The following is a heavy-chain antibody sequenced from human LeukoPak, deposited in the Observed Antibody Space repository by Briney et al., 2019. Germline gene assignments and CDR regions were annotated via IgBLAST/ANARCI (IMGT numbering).Heavy chain of an antibody. V-gene: IGHV3-23*01. CDR2: ISGSGGST. CDR3: AKNVLTGYYRLYYFDY. J-gene: IGHJ4*02. Sequence: GGSLRLSCAASGFTFSSYAMSWVRQAPGKGLEWVSAISGSGGSTYYADSVKGRFTISRDNPKNTLYLQMNSLRAEDTAVYYCAKNVLTGYYRLYYFDYWGQGTLVTVSS. CDR1: GFTFSSYA. D-gene: IGHD3-9*01.